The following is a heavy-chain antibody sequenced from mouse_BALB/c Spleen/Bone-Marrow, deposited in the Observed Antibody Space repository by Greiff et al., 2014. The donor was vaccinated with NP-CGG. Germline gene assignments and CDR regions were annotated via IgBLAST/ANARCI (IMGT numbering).Heavy chain of an antibody. CDR1: GYTFTSYW. Sequence: QVQLKQSGAELARPGASVKLSCKASGYTFTSYWMQWVKQRPGQGLQWIGAIYPGDGDTRYTQKFRGKATLTAYKSSNTAYMQLSSLTSEDSAVYFCASPYGNYDAMDYRGQGTSVTVSS. CDR3: ASPYGNYDAMDY. CDR2: IYPGDGDT. D-gene: IGHD2-1*01. J-gene: IGHJ4*01. V-gene: IGHV1-87*01.